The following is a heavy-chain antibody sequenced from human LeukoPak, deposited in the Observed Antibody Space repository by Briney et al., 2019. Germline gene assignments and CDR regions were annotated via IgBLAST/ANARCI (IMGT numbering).Heavy chain of an antibody. Sequence: ASAKVSCKASGYTFTGYYMHWVRQAPGQGLEWMGWINPNSGGTNYAQKFQGRVTVTRDTSISTAYMELSRLRSDDTAVYYCARDCSSTSCYTGDYWGQGTLVTVSS. CDR2: INPNSGGT. CDR3: ARDCSSTSCYTGDY. D-gene: IGHD2-2*02. V-gene: IGHV1-2*02. J-gene: IGHJ4*02. CDR1: GYTFTGYY.